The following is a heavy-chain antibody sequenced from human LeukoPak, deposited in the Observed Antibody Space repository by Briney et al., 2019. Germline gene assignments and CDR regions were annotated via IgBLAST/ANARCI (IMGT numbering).Heavy chain of an antibody. J-gene: IGHJ4*02. CDR1: GYTFTTFG. CDR3: ARVASTTCDCPDYFDY. V-gene: IGHV1-18*01. Sequence: ASVKVSCKASGYTFTTFGITWVRQAPGQGLEWMGWISAYTGNTNYAPKFQGRVTMTTDPSTITAHMELRSLTSDDTAVYYCARVASTTCDCPDYFDYWGQGTLVTVSS. CDR2: ISAYTGNT. D-gene: IGHD2-2*01.